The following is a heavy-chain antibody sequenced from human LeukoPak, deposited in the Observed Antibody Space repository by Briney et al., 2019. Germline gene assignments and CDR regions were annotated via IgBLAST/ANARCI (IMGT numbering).Heavy chain of an antibody. J-gene: IGHJ4*02. V-gene: IGHV4-59*01. Sequence: SETLSLTCTVSGDSISSYYWTWIRQPPGKGLEWIGYIHYSGSTNYNPSLKSRVTISVDTPKNQLSLKLSSVTAVDTAVYYCAGGLWFGESRFDYWGQGTLVTVST. D-gene: IGHD3-10*01. CDR2: IHYSGST. CDR1: GDSISSYY. CDR3: AGGLWFGESRFDY.